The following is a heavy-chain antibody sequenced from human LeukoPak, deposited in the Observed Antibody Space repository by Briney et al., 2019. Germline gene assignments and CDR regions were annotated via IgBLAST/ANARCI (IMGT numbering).Heavy chain of an antibody. J-gene: IGHJ4*02. CDR3: ARNNLTGYYSPIDY. D-gene: IGHD3-9*01. CDR1: GYTFTSYG. CDR2: ISAYDGNT. Sequence: ASVKVSCKASGYTFTSYGISWVRQAPGQGLEWMGWISAYDGNTNYAQKFQGRVTITADESTSTAYMELSSLRSEDTAVYYCARNNLTGYYSPIDYWGQGTLVTVSS. V-gene: IGHV1-18*01.